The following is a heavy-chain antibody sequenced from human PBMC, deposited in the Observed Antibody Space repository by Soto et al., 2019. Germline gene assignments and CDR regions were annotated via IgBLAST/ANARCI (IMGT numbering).Heavy chain of an antibody. D-gene: IGHD2-2*01. CDR1: GYSFTSYW. CDR2: IDPSDSYT. CDR3: ARHLLSCSSTSCYPGNWFDP. V-gene: IGHV5-10-1*01. J-gene: IGHJ5*02. Sequence: PGESRKISCKGSGYSFTSYWISWVRQMPGKGLEWMGRIDPSDSYTNYSPSFQGHVTISADKSISTAYLQWSSLKASDTAMYYCARHLLSCSSTSCYPGNWFDPWGQGTLVTVSS.